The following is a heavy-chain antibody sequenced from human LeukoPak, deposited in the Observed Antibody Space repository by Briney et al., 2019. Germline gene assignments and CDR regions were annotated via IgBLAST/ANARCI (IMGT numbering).Heavy chain of an antibody. V-gene: IGHV1-69*13. J-gene: IGHJ6*02. CDR1: GYTFTSYY. D-gene: IGHD2-2*01. CDR2: IIPIFGTA. Sequence: SVKVSCKASGYTFTSYYMHWVRQAPGQGLEWMGGIIPIFGTANYAQKFQGRVTITADESTSTAYMELSSLRSEDTAVYYCARRDIVVVPAAMNMYYYGMDVWGQGTTVTVSS. CDR3: ARRDIVVVPAAMNMYYYGMDV.